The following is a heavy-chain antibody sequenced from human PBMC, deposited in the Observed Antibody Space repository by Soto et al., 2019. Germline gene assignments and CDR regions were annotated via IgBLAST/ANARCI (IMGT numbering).Heavy chain of an antibody. V-gene: IGHV4-30-4*01. CDR1: GGSISSGDYY. Sequence: SETLSLTCTVSGGSISSGDYYWSWIRQPPGKGLEWIGYIYYSGSTYYNPSLKSRVTISVDTSKNQFSLKLSSVTAADTAVYYCARGVGYYDSSGYYWPDPWGQGTLVTVSS. CDR2: IYYSGST. J-gene: IGHJ5*02. D-gene: IGHD3-22*01. CDR3: ARGVGYYDSSGYYWPDP.